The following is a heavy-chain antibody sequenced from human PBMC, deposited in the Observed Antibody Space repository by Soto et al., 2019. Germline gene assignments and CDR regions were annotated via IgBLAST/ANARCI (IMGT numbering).Heavy chain of an antibody. CDR1: GYTFTGYY. CDR3: ARVGFGESPYYYYGMDV. J-gene: IGHJ6*02. CDR2: INPNSGGT. D-gene: IGHD3-10*01. Sequence: WASVKVSCKASGYTFTGYYMHWVRQAPGQGLEWMGWINPNSGGTNYAQKFQGWVTMTRDTSISTAYMELSRLRSDDTAVYYCARVGFGESPYYYYGMDVWGQGTTVTVSS. V-gene: IGHV1-2*04.